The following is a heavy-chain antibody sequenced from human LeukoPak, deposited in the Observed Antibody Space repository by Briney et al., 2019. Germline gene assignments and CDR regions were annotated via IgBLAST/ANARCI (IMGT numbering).Heavy chain of an antibody. J-gene: IGHJ4*02. CDR3: ARMGFGEPIDY. CDR1: GFTFSDRY. V-gene: IGHV4-31*02. D-gene: IGHD3-10*01. CDR2: IYYSGST. Sequence: LGLSCAVSGFTFSDRYMDWIRQHPGKGLEWIGYIYYSGSTYYNPSLKSRVTISVDTSKNQFSLKLSSVTAADTAVYYCARMGFGEPIDYWGQGTLVTVSS.